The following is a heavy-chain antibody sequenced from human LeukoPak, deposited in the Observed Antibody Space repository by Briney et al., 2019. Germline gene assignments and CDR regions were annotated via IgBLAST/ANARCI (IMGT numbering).Heavy chain of an antibody. J-gene: IGHJ4*02. CDR2: IHRDGST. CDR3: ARDGEHVLAHDY. CDR1: GFTFSSYG. D-gene: IGHD3-10*01. Sequence: PGGSLRLSCAASGFTFSSYGMHWVRQAPGKGLEWVSIIHRDGSTYYADSVKGRFTVSRDNSKNTLYIQMNSLRAEDTGVYYCARDGEHVLAHDYWGQGTLVTVSS. V-gene: IGHV3-66*01.